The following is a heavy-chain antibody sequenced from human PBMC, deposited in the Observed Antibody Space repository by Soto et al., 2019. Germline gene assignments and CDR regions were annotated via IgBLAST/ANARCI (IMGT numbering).Heavy chain of an antibody. D-gene: IGHD1-26*01. V-gene: IGHV4-59*01. Sequence: PLEPLSLTCSVLGGSSIGYDGRWIRQPPGKGLDWIGYIYYTGTTTYNPSIKSRVTISIDMSKNQFSLRLNSVTAADSSVYYCARDPVGATHLDYRGQGAPVTVSS. CDR2: IYYTGTT. J-gene: IGHJ4*02. CDR3: ARDPVGATHLDY. CDR1: GGSSIGYD.